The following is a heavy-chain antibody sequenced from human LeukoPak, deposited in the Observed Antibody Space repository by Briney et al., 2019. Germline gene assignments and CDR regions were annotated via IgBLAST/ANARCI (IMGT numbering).Heavy chain of an antibody. J-gene: IGHJ4*02. CDR3: ARVWEPKGTGTYYFDY. Sequence: PSETLSLTCTVSGGSISSSSYYWAWIRQAPGKGLEGIGNIYHTGSTYYNPSLKSRVTIFVDTSKNHYSLQLTSVTAADTAVYYCARVWEPKGTGTYYFDYWGQGALVTVSS. CDR1: GGSISSSSYY. D-gene: IGHD1-26*01. CDR2: IYHTGST. V-gene: IGHV4-39*02.